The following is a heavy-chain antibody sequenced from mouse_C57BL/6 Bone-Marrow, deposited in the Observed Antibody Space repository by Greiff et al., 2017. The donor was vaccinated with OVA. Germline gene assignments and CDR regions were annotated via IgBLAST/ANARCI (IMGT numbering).Heavy chain of an antibody. CDR2: INSNNGGT. J-gene: IGHJ3*01. D-gene: IGHD2-4*01. Sequence: EVQLQQSGPELAKPGASVKISCKASGYTFTDYNMDWVKQSHGKSLEWIGEINSNNGGTIYNQKFKGKDTLTVDKSSSTAYKELRSLTSEDTAVYNCEKGGEYDYDGGDWIAYWGQGTLVTVSA. V-gene: IGHV1-18*01. CDR1: GYTFTDYN. CDR3: EKGGEYDYDGGDWIAY.